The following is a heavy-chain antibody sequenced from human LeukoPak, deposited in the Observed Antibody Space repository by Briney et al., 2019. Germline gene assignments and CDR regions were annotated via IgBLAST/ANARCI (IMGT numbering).Heavy chain of an antibody. CDR3: ARGDYIRGNIHYNAEYFQH. Sequence: PSETLSLACTVSNGSISSYYWSWIRQPPGKRLEWIGYIDYSGNTHYNPSLKSRVTMSLDTSMRQFFLRLSSVTAADPAVYFCARGDYIRGNIHYNAEYFQHWGQGILDTVSS. CDR2: IDYSGNT. V-gene: IGHV4-59*01. J-gene: IGHJ1*01. D-gene: IGHD3-16*01. CDR1: NGSISSYY.